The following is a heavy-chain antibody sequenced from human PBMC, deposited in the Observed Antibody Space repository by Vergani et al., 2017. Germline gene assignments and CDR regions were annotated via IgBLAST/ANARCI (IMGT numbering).Heavy chain of an antibody. V-gene: IGHV3-73*02. CDR3: ATYMSYDWERWFDP. CDR1: GFTFSGSA. D-gene: IGHD3-16*01. J-gene: IGHJ5*02. CDR2: VRSKANSYAT. Sequence: EVQLVESGGGLVQPGGSLKLSCAASGFTFSGSAMHWVRQASGKGLEWVGRVRSKANSYATAYAASVKGRFTISRDDSKNTAYLEMNSLKTEDTAVYYCATYMSYDWERWFDPWGQGTLVTVSS.